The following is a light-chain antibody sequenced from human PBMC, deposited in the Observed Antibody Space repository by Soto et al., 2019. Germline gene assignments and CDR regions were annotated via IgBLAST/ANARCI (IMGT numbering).Light chain of an antibody. CDR2: GTS. Sequence: EIVLTQSPGTLSLSPGERATLSCRASQSVSSSYLAWYQQEPGQAPRLLIYGTSSRATAIPDRFSGSGSGTDFTLTISRLEPEDFAVYYCQQYGSSSWTFGQGTKV. V-gene: IGKV3-20*01. J-gene: IGKJ1*01. CDR3: QQYGSSSWT. CDR1: QSVSSSY.